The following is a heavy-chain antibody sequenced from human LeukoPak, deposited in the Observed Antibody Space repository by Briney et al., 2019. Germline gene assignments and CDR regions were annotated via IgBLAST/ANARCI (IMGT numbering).Heavy chain of an antibody. V-gene: IGHV3-9*01. Sequence: PGGSLRLSCAASGFTVSSNYMSWVRQAPGKGLEWVSGISWNSGSIGYADSVKGRFTISRDNAKNSLYLQMNSLRAEDTALYYCAKDRVPSIASAGPFDYWGQGTLVTVSS. CDR2: ISWNSGSI. CDR3: AKDRVPSIASAGPFDY. J-gene: IGHJ4*02. D-gene: IGHD6-13*01. CDR1: GFTVSSNY.